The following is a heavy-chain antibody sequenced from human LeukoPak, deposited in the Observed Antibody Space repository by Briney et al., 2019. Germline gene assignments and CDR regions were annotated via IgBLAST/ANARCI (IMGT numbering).Heavy chain of an antibody. V-gene: IGHV3-7*01. J-gene: IGHJ4*02. CDR3: ARASLTYYDILTGHFDY. D-gene: IGHD3-9*01. CDR2: IKQDGSEK. CDR1: GFTFSSYW. Sequence: GGSLRLSCAASGFTFSSYWMSWVRQAPGKGLEWVANIKQDGSEKYYVDSVKGRFTISRDNAKNSQYLQMNSLRAEDTAVYYCARASLTYYDILTGHFDYWGQGTLVTVSS.